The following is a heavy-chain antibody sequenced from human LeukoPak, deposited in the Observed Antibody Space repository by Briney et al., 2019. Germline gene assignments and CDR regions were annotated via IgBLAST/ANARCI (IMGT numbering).Heavy chain of an antibody. D-gene: IGHD3-9*01. CDR3: ARERAYYDILPRWFDP. Sequence: PSQTLSLTCIVSGGSISSGSYCWSWIRQPAEKGLEWIGRIYTSGSTNYNPSLKSRVTISLDTSKNQFSLKLSSVTAADTAVYYCARERAYYDILPRWFDPWGQGTLVTVSS. CDR2: IYTSGST. V-gene: IGHV4-61*02. J-gene: IGHJ5*02. CDR1: GGSISSGSYC.